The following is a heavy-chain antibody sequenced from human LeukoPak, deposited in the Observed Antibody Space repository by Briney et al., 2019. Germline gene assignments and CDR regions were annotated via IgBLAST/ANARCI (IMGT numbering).Heavy chain of an antibody. V-gene: IGHV5-10-1*01. CDR2: IDPSDSYT. CDR3: ARQYSSSSAYYYYGMDV. CDR1: GYSFTSYW. D-gene: IGHD6-6*01. J-gene: IGHJ6*02. Sequence: GESLKISCKGSGYSFTSYWTSWVRQLPGKGLEWLGRIDPSDSYTNYSPSFQGHVTISADKSISTAYLQWSSLKASDTAMYYCARQYSSSSAYYYYGMDVWGQGTTVTVSS.